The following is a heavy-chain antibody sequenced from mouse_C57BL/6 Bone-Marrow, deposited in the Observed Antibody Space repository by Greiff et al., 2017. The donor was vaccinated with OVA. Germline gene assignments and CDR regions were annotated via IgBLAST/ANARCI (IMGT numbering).Heavy chain of an antibody. V-gene: IGHV1-53*01. CDR1: GYTFTSYW. CDR2: INPSNGGT. Sequence: VQLQQPGTELVKPGASVKLSCKASGYTFTSYWMHWVKQRPGQGLEWIGNINPSNGGTNYNEKFKSKATLTVDKSSSTAYMQLSSLTSEDSAVYYCARRGKTTVVARRGYYFDYWGQGTTLTVSS. CDR3: ARRGKTTVVARRGYYFDY. D-gene: IGHD1-1*01. J-gene: IGHJ2*01.